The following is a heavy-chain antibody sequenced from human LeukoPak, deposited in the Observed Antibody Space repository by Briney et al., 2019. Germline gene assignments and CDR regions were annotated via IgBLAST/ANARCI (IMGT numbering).Heavy chain of an antibody. J-gene: IGHJ6*02. CDR1: GFTFSSYW. V-gene: IGHV3-74*01. D-gene: IGHD3-16*01. CDR2: TNSDGSIT. CDR3: ARGGRGMDV. Sequence: GGSLRLSCAASGFTFSSYWMRWVRQAPGKGLVWVSRTNSDGSITIYADSVKGRFTIPRDNAKNTLYLQMNSLRAEDTAVYYCARGGRGMDVWGQGTTVTVSS.